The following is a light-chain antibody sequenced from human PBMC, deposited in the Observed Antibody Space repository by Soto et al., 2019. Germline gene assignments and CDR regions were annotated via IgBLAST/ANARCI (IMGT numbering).Light chain of an antibody. J-gene: IGLJ2*01. V-gene: IGLV2-14*01. CDR3: SSYTSTPTLV. Sequence: QSALTQPASVSGSPGQSITISCAGSSSDISSCNCVSWYQQHPGKAPKLMIYDVSRRPSGVSNRFSASKSGNTASLTISGLQAEDEADYYCSSYTSTPTLVFGGGTQLTVL. CDR1: SSDISSCNC. CDR2: DVS.